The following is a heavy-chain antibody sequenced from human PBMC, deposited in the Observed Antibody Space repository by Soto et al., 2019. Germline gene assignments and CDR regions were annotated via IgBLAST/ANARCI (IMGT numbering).Heavy chain of an antibody. V-gene: IGHV3-23*01. CDR2: ISGNGGST. CDR1: GFTFSSYA. CDR3: AKGSEFSNSYTLDFDF. J-gene: IGHJ4*02. Sequence: SLRLSCAASGFTFSSYAMSWVRQAPGRGLEWVSIISGNGGSTYYAASVKGRFTISRDNTKNTLYLQMDSLTAEDTAVYYCAKGSEFSNSYTLDFDFWGQGALVTVSS. D-gene: IGHD6-6*01.